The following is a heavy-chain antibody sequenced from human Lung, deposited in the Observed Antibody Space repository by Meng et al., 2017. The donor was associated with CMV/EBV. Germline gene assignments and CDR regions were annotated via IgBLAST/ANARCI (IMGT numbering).Heavy chain of an antibody. J-gene: IGHJ2*01. D-gene: IGHD6-6*01. CDR3: ARCIAARRNWYFDL. CDR2: LYSGGST. Sequence: AASGFTVSLNYMSWVRQAPGKGLEWVSVLYSGGSTYYADSVKGRFTISRDNSKNTLYLQMNSLRAEDTAVYYCARCIAARRNWYFDLWGRGTLVTVSS. V-gene: IGHV3-53*01. CDR1: GFTVSLNY.